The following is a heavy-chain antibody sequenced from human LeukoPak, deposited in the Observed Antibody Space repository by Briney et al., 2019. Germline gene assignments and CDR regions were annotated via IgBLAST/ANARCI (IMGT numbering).Heavy chain of an antibody. CDR2: ISGSGGST. Sequence: GGSLRLSCAASGFTFSSHAMSWVRQAPGKGLQWVSAISGSGGSTYYADSVKGRFTISRDNSKNTLYLQMNSLRAEDTAVYYCAKLCTSCYTDFDYWGQGTLVTVSS. V-gene: IGHV3-23*01. CDR1: GFTFSSHA. D-gene: IGHD2-2*02. CDR3: AKLCTSCYTDFDY. J-gene: IGHJ4*02.